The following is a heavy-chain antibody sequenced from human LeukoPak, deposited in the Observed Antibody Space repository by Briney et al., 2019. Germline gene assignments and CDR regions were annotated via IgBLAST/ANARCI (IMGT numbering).Heavy chain of an antibody. D-gene: IGHD6-13*01. CDR3: ASTRPPYSSSWYYYYYYMDV. J-gene: IGHJ6*03. CDR1: GGSISSYY. CDR2: IYTSGST. V-gene: IGHV4-4*07. Sequence: PSETLSLTCTVSGGSISSYYWSWIRQPAGKGLEWIGRIYTSGSTNYNPSLKSRVTMSVDTSKNQFSLKLSPVTAADTAVYYCASTRPPYSSSWYYYYYYMDVWGKGTTVTVSS.